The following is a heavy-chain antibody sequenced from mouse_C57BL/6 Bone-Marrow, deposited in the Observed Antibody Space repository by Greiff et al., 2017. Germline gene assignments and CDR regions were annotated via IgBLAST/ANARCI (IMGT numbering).Heavy chain of an antibody. Sequence: QVQLQQPGAELVKPGASVKMSCKASGYTFTSYWITWVKQRPGQGLEWIGDIYPGSGCTNYNEKFKSKDTLTVDTSTSTAYMQLSSLTSEDSAVYYCARLYYSNYWYFDVWGTGTTVTVSS. CDR3: ARLYYSNYWYFDV. CDR2: IYPGSGCT. V-gene: IGHV1-55*01. CDR1: GYTFTSYW. J-gene: IGHJ1*03. D-gene: IGHD2-5*01.